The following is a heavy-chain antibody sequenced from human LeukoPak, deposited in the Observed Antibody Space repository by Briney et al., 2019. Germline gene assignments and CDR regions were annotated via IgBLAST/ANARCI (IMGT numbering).Heavy chain of an antibody. D-gene: IGHD6-13*01. Sequence: ASVKVSCKASGYTFTSYNINWVRQATGQGLEWMGWISVYNGNTNFAQTLQGRVTMTTDTSTTTAYMELRNLRSDDTAVYYCARDHSSSCQLFDYWGQGTLVTVSS. CDR1: GYTFTSYN. J-gene: IGHJ4*02. CDR2: ISVYNGNT. CDR3: ARDHSSSCQLFDY. V-gene: IGHV1-18*01.